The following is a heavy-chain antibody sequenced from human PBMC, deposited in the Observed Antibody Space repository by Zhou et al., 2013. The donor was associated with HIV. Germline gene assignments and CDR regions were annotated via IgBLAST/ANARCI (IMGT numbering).Heavy chain of an antibody. CDR1: GGTFSSYA. J-gene: IGHJ1*01. CDR3: AVRLGYSSGWLDEYFQH. CDR2: IIPILGIA. Sequence: QVQLVQSGAEVKKPGSSVKVSCKASGGTFSSYAISWVRQAPGQGLEWMGRIIPILGIANYAQKFQGRVTITADKSTSTAYMELSSLRSEDTAVYYCAVRLGYSSGWLDEYFQHWGQGTLVTVSS. D-gene: IGHD6-19*01. V-gene: IGHV1-69*04.